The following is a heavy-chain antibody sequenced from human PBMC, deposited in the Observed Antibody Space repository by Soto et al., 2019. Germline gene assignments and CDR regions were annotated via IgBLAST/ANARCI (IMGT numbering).Heavy chain of an antibody. CDR2: ISYDGSNK. CDR3: AKDRWEWLRFGYFDY. Sequence: LRLSCAASGFTFSSYGMHWVRQAPGKGLEWVAVISYDGSNKYYADSVKGRFTISRDNSKNTLYLQMNSLRAEDTAVYYCAKDRWEWLRFGYFDYWGQGTLVTVSS. CDR1: GFTFSSYG. V-gene: IGHV3-30*18. J-gene: IGHJ4*02. D-gene: IGHD5-12*01.